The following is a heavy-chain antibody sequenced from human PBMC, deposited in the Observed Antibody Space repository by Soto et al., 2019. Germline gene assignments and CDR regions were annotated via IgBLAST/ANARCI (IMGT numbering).Heavy chain of an antibody. J-gene: IGHJ6*02. D-gene: IGHD4-17*01. CDR1: GFTFSSYS. CDR3: ARDRLLYGDYAYYYYYYGMDV. Sequence: GGSLRLSCAASGFTFSSYSMNWVRQAPGKGLEWVSCISSSSSTIYYADSVKGRFTISRGNAKNSLYLQMNSLRDEDTAVYYCARDRLLYGDYAYYYYYYGMDVWGQGTTVTVSS. V-gene: IGHV3-48*02. CDR2: ISSSSSTI.